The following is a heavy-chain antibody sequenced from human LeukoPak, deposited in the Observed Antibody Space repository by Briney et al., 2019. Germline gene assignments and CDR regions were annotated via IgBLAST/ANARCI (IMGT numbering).Heavy chain of an antibody. V-gene: IGHV1-69*13. Sequence: GASVKVSCKASGGTFSSYGISWVRQAPGQGLEWMGGIIPKFGAASSAQKVQDRVTITADESTSTAYLELSSLRSEDTAVYYCVIADYVFDGFTYSMDVWGQGTTVTVSS. D-gene: IGHD3-16*01. CDR2: IIPKFGAA. J-gene: IGHJ6*02. CDR1: GGTFSSYG. CDR3: VIADYVFDGFTYSMDV.